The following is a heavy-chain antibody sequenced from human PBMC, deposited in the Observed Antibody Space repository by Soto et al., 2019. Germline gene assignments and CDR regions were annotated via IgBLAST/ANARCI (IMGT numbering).Heavy chain of an antibody. CDR2: ISAYNGNT. CDR3: ARDAPPEDY. J-gene: IGHJ4*02. CDR1: GYTFTSYG. Sequence: QVQLVQSGAEVKKPAASVKVSCKASGYTFTSYGISWVRQAPGQGLEWMGWISAYNGNTTYAQKLQGRVTMTTDTFTSTAYTPLRILRSDDTDVYYCARDAPPEDYWGQGTLVTVSS. V-gene: IGHV1-18*01.